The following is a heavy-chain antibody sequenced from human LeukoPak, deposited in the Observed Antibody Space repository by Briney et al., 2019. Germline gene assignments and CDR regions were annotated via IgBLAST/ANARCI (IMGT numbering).Heavy chain of an antibody. J-gene: IGHJ4*02. CDR1: GGSISSYY. D-gene: IGHD1-26*01. CDR3: ASETHSEGELLGYFDY. V-gene: IGHV4-4*07. CDR2: IYTSGST. Sequence: PSETLSLTCTVSGGSISSYYWSWIRQPAGKGLEWIGRIYTSGSTNYNPSLKSRVTMSVDTSKNQFSLKLSSVTAADTAVYYCASETHSEGELLGYFDYWGQGTLVTVSS.